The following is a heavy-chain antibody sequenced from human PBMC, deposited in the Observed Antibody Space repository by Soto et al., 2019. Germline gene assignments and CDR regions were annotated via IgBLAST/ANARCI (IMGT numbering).Heavy chain of an antibody. Sequence: QVQLVQSGAEMKRPGASVILSCKASGYIFTTYSIHWVRQTAGQGLEWMAKVDPRAGSTGYAQKFRGRVSMAWATSTGTVSMEVSSLTSDDTATYYCARVRSSGREFDYWGQGTQVTVSS. D-gene: IGHD6-25*01. CDR2: VDPRAGST. CDR3: ARVRSSGREFDY. J-gene: IGHJ4*02. CDR1: GYIFTTYS. V-gene: IGHV1-46*01.